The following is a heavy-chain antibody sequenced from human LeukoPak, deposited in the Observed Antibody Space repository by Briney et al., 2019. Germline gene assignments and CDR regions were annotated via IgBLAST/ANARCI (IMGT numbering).Heavy chain of an antibody. D-gene: IGHD5/OR15-5a*01. CDR2: T. Sequence: TYYADSVKGRFTISRDNSKNTLYLQMNSLRAEDTAIYHCAKDLSSFHYFEHWGQGTLVTVSS. J-gene: IGHJ4*02. CDR3: AKDLSSFHYFEH. V-gene: IGHV3-23*01.